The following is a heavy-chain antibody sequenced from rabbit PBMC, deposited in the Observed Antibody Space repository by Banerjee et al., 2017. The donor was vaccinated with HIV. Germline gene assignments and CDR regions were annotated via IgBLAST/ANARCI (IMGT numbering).Heavy chain of an antibody. J-gene: IGHJ4*01. Sequence: QSLEESGGDLVKPGASLTLTCTASGIDFSSYWMSWVRQAPGKGLEWIGCIRPSDGITYYASWAKGRFTISKTSSTTVTLQMTSLTAADTATYFCARDLAGVVGWNLNLWGPGTLVTVS. CDR2: IRPSDGIT. V-gene: IGHV1S40*01. CDR1: GIDFSSYW. D-gene: IGHD4-1*01. CDR3: ARDLAGVVGWNLNL.